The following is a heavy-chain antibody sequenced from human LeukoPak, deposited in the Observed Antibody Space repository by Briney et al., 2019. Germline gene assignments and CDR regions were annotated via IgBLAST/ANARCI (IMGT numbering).Heavy chain of an antibody. CDR3: ARDEGVSWFGP. Sequence: GGSLRLSCAASGFTFRSYLMSWVRQAPGKGLEWVATIKSDGSESYYVDSVKGRFIISGDNAKNLVYLYMNSLRAEDTAVYYCARDEGVSWFGPWGQGTLVTVSS. CDR1: GFTFRSYL. V-gene: IGHV3-7*03. J-gene: IGHJ5*02. D-gene: IGHD2-8*01. CDR2: IKSDGSES.